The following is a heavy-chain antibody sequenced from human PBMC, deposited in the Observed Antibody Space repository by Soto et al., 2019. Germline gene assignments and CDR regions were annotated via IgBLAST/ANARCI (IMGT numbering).Heavy chain of an antibody. D-gene: IGHD6-13*01. J-gene: IGHJ4*02. Sequence: SETLSLTCTVSGGSISSSSYYWGWIRQPPGKGLEWIGSIYYSGSTHYNPSLKSRVTISVDTSKNQFSLKLSSVTAADTAVYYCARDNEGYSSNWGQGTLVTVSS. CDR1: GGSISSSSYY. V-gene: IGHV4-39*02. CDR2: IYYSGST. CDR3: ARDNEGYSSN.